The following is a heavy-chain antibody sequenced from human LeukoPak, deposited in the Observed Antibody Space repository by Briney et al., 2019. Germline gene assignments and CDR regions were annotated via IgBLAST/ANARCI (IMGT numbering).Heavy chain of an antibody. J-gene: IGHJ4*02. V-gene: IGHV3-74*01. CDR1: GFPFSNYW. Sequence: GGSLRLSCAASGFPFSNYWMHWVRQAPGKGLVWVSRVNSDGSTTNYADSAKGRFTISRDNAENTLYMRMNSLRPEDTAVYYCARGYYSSSRFDSWGQGTLVTVSS. CDR3: ARGYYSSSRFDS. CDR2: VNSDGSTT. D-gene: IGHD6-13*01.